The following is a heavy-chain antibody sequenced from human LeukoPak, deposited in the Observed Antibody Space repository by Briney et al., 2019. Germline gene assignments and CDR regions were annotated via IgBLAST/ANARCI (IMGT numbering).Heavy chain of an antibody. J-gene: IGHJ4*02. V-gene: IGHV4-34*01. Sequence: SETLSLTCAVYGGSFSGYYWSWIRQPPGKGLEWIGEINHSGSTNYNPSLKSRVTISVDTSKNQFSLKLSSVTAADTAVYYCARGRFMITLGGVIAHTTALFDYWGQGTLVTVSS. CDR1: GGSFSGYY. CDR2: INHSGST. D-gene: IGHD3-16*02. CDR3: ARGRFMITLGGVIAHTTALFDY.